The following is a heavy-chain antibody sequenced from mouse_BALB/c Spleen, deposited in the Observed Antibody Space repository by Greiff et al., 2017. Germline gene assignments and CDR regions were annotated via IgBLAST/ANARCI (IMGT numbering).Heavy chain of an antibody. CDR3: ASPYYRYDRFAY. CDR2: INSDGGST. CDR1: EYEFPSHD. Sequence: EVKLVESGGGLVQPGESLKLSCESNEYEFPSHDMSWVRKTPEKRLELVAAINSDGGSTFYPDTMERRFIISRDNTKKTLYLQMSSLRSEDTALYYCASPYYRYDRFAYWGQGTLVTVSA. D-gene: IGHD2-14*01. J-gene: IGHJ3*01. V-gene: IGHV5-2*01.